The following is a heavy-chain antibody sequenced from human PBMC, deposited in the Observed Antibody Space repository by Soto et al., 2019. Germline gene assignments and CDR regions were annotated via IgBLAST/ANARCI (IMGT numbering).Heavy chain of an antibody. CDR3: ATMGTPATGLYYFDY. CDR1: GGSISSGNYY. Sequence: QVQLQESGPGLVKPSQTLSLTCTVSGGSISSGNYYWSWIRQPPGKGLEWIVFISYSGSTYYNASLKSRVTISVDTSKNQFSLNRSFVTAADTVVYYCATMGTPATGLYYFDYWGQGTLVTVSS. CDR2: ISYSGST. D-gene: IGHD1-7*01. V-gene: IGHV4-30-4*01. J-gene: IGHJ4*02.